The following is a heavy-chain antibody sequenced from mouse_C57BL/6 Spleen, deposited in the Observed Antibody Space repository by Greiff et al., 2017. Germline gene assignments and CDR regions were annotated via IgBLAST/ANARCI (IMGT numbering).Heavy chain of an antibody. V-gene: IGHV1-75*01. D-gene: IGHD1-1*01. Sequence: QVQLQQSGPELVKPGASVKISCKASGYTFTDYYINWVKQRPGQGLEWIGWIFPGSGSTYYNEKFKGKATLTVVKSSSTAYMLLSSLTSEDSAVYFCARWNYYGSSPYYYAMDYWGQGTSVTVSS. J-gene: IGHJ4*01. CDR2: IFPGSGST. CDR1: GYTFTDYY. CDR3: ARWNYYGSSPYYYAMDY.